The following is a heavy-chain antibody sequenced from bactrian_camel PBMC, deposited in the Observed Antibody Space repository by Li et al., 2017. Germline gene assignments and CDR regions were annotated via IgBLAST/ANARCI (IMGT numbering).Heavy chain of an antibody. J-gene: IGHJ4*01. CDR2: ISYSGGST. Sequence: VQLVESGGGSVQAGETLRLSCAASGSSGSSYCMDWFRQAPGKEREVVSCISYSGGSTYYADSVKGRFTISRDNAKKTLYLQMNSLKPEDTAMYYCAAAGRPWCTVLAGRRVGEEDNYWGQGTQVTVS. CDR1: GSSGSSYC. CDR3: AAAGRPWCTVLAGRRVGEEDNY. D-gene: IGHD1*01. V-gene: IGHV3-3*01.